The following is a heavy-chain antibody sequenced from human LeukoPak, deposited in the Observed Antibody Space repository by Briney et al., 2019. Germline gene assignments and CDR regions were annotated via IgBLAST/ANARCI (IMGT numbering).Heavy chain of an antibody. CDR3: ARGRRYFDL. Sequence: SETLSLTCAVYGGSFSGYYWSWIRQPPGKGLEWIGEINHSGGTNYNPSLKSRVTISVDTSKNQFSLKLSSVTAADTAVYYCARGRRYFDLWGRGTLVTVSS. CDR1: GGSFSGYY. J-gene: IGHJ2*01. V-gene: IGHV4-34*01. CDR2: INHSGGT.